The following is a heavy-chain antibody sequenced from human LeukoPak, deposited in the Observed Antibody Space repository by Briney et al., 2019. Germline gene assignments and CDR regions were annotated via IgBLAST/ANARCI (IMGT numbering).Heavy chain of an antibody. D-gene: IGHD5-18*01. J-gene: IGHJ4*02. CDR3: ARLDTAMVTWRPYYFDY. Sequence: GALRLSCAASGFTFSDYYMSWIRQAPGKGLEWVSYISSSGSTIYYADSVKGRFTISRDNAKNSLYLQMNSLRAEDTAVYYCARLDTAMVTWRPYYFDYWGQGTLVTVSS. CDR1: GFTFSDYY. V-gene: IGHV3-11*01. CDR2: ISSSGSTI.